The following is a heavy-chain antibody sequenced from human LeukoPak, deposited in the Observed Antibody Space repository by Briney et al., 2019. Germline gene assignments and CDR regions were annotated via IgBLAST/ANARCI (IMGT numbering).Heavy chain of an antibody. D-gene: IGHD1-26*01. CDR1: GYTFTSYD. J-gene: IGHJ4*02. CDR2: MNPDSGRT. V-gene: IGHV1-8*01. CDR3: ARAKGSFGPDC. Sequence: ASVKVSCKSFGYTFTSYDINWVRQATGQGLEWMGWMNPDSGRTGYAQRFQGRLTMAWNTSISTSYMELSSLKSEDTAVYYCARAKGSFGPDCWGQGTLVTVSS.